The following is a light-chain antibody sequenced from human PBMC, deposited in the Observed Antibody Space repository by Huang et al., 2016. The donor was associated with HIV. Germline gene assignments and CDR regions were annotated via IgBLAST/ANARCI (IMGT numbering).Light chain of an antibody. V-gene: IGKV1-39*01. Sequence: DIQMTQSPSSLSASIGDRVTMSCRASQTVDMYLNWYQQTPGSAPNIPIYAASNLQSDVPSRFSGTGSGTNFTLTISSLQPEDFVIYFCQQTYNVPRTFGQGTALEIK. CDR3: QQTYNVPRT. CDR1: QTVDMY. CDR2: AAS. J-gene: IGKJ2*01.